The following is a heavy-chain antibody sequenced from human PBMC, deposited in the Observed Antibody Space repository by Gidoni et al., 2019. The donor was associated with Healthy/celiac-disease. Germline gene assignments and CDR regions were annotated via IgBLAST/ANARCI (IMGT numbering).Heavy chain of an antibody. Sequence: EVQLLESGGGLVQPGGSLRLSCAASGFTFSSYAMSWVRQAPGKGLEGVSAISGSGGSTYYADSVKGRFTISRDNSKNTLYLQMNSLRAEDTAVYYCAKRSGWPYYYYGMDVWGQGTTVTVSS. CDR1: GFTFSSYA. D-gene: IGHD6-19*01. CDR3: AKRSGWPYYYYGMDV. CDR2: ISGSGGST. J-gene: IGHJ6*02. V-gene: IGHV3-23*01.